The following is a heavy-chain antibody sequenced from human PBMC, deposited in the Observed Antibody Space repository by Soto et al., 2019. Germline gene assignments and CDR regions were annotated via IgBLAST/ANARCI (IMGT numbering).Heavy chain of an antibody. CDR1: GVSIINGDYY. Sequence: SETLSLTCTVSGVSIINGDYYWNWIRQTPGKGLEWIGYIYNGGPTYYNPSLESRLSLSVDTSGNQFSLRLNSVTAADTAIYYCARSLEYGIPFDKWGQGTLVTVSS. D-gene: IGHD2-8*01. CDR3: ARSLEYGIPFDK. CDR2: IYNGGPT. V-gene: IGHV4-30-4*01. J-gene: IGHJ4*02.